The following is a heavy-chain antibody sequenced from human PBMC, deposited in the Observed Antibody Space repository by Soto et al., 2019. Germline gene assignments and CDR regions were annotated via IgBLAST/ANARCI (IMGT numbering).Heavy chain of an antibody. Sequence: QVQLVQSGAEVKKPGASVKVSCKASGYTFNSYGISWVRQAPGQGLEWMGWINAYNGNTKYAQKVQGXVXXXTXXSTSTAYMELRSLRSDDTAVYYCARDPALGGPFDYWGQGTLVTVSS. J-gene: IGHJ4*02. CDR1: GYTFNSYG. CDR2: INAYNGNT. CDR3: ARDPALGGPFDY. V-gene: IGHV1-18*01. D-gene: IGHD3-16*01.